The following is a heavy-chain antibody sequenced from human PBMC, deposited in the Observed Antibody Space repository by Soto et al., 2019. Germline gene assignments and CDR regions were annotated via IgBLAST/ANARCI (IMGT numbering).Heavy chain of an antibody. D-gene: IGHD3-9*01. CDR2: MNANSGNT. CDR1: GYTFTSYD. V-gene: IGHV1-8*01. CDR3: ARLGNLRYFDWSTVYYYYYYMDV. Sequence: QVQLVQSGAEVKKPGASVKVSCKASGYTFTSYDINWVRQATGQGLEWMGWMNANSGNTGYAQKFQGRVTMTRNTSRNTAYMELSSLRSDDTAVYYCARLGNLRYFDWSTVYYYYYYMDVWGKGTTVTVSS. J-gene: IGHJ6*03.